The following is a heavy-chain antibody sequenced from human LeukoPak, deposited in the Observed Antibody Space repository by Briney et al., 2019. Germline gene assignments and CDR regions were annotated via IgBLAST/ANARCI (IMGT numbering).Heavy chain of an antibody. J-gene: IGHJ6*02. D-gene: IGHD5-18*01. Sequence: GESLKICCKCSGYSFTSYWVGWVRQMPGKGLEWMVIIYPGDSDTRYSPSFQGQVTSSADKSISTAYLQWSSLKASDTAMYYCARMVTPSQYYDYDGMDVWGQGTTVTVSS. V-gene: IGHV5-51*01. CDR3: ARMVTPSQYYDYDGMDV. CDR1: GYSFTSYW. CDR2: IYPGDSDT.